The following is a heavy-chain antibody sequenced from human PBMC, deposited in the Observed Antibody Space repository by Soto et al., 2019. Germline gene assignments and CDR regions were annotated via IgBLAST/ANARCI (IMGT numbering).Heavy chain of an antibody. CDR2: IYYSGST. D-gene: IGHD3-10*01. Sequence: QVQLQESGPGLVKPSETVSLTCTVSGGSISSYYWSWIRQPPGKGLEWIGYIYYSGSTNYNPSLKSRVTTSVDTPKNQFSLKLSSVTAADTAVYSCARGDPLLWFGEKVYYGMDVWGQGTTVTVSS. CDR1: GGSISSYY. J-gene: IGHJ6*02. V-gene: IGHV4-59*01. CDR3: ARGDPLLWFGEKVYYGMDV.